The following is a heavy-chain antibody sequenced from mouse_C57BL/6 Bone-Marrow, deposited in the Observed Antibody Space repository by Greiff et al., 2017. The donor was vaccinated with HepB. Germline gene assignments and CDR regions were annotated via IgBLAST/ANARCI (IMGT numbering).Heavy chain of an antibody. CDR3: ARHYYGYDGLAY. V-gene: IGHV14-2*01. CDR2: IDPEDGET. Sequence: EVQLQQSGAELVKPGASVKLSCTASGFNIKDYYMHWVKQRTEQGLEWIGRIDPEDGETKYAPKVQGKATITADTSSNTAYLQLSSLTSEDTAVYYCARHYYGYDGLAYWGQGTLVTVSA. CDR1: GFNIKDYY. D-gene: IGHD2-2*01. J-gene: IGHJ3*01.